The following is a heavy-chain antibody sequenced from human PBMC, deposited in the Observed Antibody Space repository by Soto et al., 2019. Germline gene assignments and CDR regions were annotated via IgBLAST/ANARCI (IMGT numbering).Heavy chain of an antibody. CDR1: GFPLSTYG. CDR2: ITGTGGNT. J-gene: IGHJ6*02. Sequence: PGGSVRLSCAASGFPLSTYGMTWVRQAPGKGLEWVSAITGTGGNTYYVDSVKGRFTSSRDNSKNMLYLQVNSLRVEDTAVYYCARIRGYWYGLDVWGQGTTVTVSS. V-gene: IGHV3-23*01. CDR3: ARIRGYWYGLDV.